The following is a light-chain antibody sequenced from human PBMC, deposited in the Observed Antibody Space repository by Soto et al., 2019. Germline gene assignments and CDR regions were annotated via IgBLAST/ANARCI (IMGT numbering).Light chain of an antibody. CDR1: SSDVGGYNF. CDR2: EVS. V-gene: IGLV2-14*01. Sequence: QSVLTQPASVSGSPGQSITISCTGTSSDVGGYNFVSWYQQHPGKAPKLMIFEVSHRPSGVSIRFSASKSGNTASLTISGLQAEDEAEYFCSSYTSSSTLVFGTGTKLTVL. J-gene: IGLJ1*01. CDR3: SSYTSSSTLV.